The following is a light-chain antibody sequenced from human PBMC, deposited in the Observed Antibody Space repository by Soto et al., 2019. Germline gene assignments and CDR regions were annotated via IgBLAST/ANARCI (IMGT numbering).Light chain of an antibody. J-gene: IGLJ3*02. V-gene: IGLV4-60*03. CDR2: LEGSGSY. CDR1: SEHSSYI. Sequence: QPVLTQSSSASASLGSSVKLTCTLSSEHSSYIIAWHQQQPGKAPRYLMKLEGSGSYNKGSGVPDRFSGSSSGVDRYLTISNLQSEDEADYYCETWDSNTRVFGGGTQLTVL. CDR3: ETWDSNTRV.